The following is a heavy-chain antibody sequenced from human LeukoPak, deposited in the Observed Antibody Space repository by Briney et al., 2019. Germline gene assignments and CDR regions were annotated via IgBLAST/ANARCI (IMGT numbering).Heavy chain of an antibody. Sequence: PSETLSLTCTVSGGSISSYYWSWIRQPPGKGLEWIGYIYYSGSTNYNPSLKSRVTISVDTSKNQFSLKLSSVTAADTAVYYCARSSSGWYHDFDYWGQGTLVTVSS. CDR3: ARSSSGWYHDFDY. V-gene: IGHV4-59*01. CDR1: GGSISSYY. D-gene: IGHD6-19*01. J-gene: IGHJ4*02. CDR2: IYYSGST.